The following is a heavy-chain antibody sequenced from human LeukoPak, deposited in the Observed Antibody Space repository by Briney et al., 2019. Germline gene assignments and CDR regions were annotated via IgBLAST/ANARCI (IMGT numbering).Heavy chain of an antibody. CDR1: GFTFSTYS. CDR3: ARLGYCSSTSCYGEDAFDI. Sequence: GGSLRLSCAASGFTFSTYSMNWVRQAPGKGLEWVSSISSSSSYIYYADSVKGRFTISRDNAKNSLYLQMNSLRAEDTAVYYCARLGYCSSTSCYGEDAFDIWGQGTMVTVSS. CDR2: ISSSSSYI. D-gene: IGHD2-2*01. V-gene: IGHV3-21*01. J-gene: IGHJ3*02.